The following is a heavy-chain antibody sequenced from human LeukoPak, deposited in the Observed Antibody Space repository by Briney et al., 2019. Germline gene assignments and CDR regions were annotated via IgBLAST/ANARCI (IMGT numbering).Heavy chain of an antibody. CDR2: IIPIFGTA. D-gene: IGHD3-3*01. V-gene: IGHV1-69*05. J-gene: IGHJ6*03. CDR3: ARARSGVDFWSGYNYYYYMDV. Sequence: ASVKVSCKASGGTFSSYAISWMRQAPGQGLEWMGGIIPIFGTANYAQKFQGRVTITTDESTSTAYMELSSLRSEDTAVYYCARARSGVDFWSGYNYYYYMDVWGKGTTVTVSS. CDR1: GGTFSSYA.